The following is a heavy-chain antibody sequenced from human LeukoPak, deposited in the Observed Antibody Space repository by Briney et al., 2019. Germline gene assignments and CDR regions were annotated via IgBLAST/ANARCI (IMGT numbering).Heavy chain of an antibody. CDR3: ARVELYSSSWYYYYYMDV. J-gene: IGHJ6*03. Sequence: ASVKVSCKASGYTFTSYGISWVRQAPGQGLEWMGWISAYNGNTNYAQKLQGRVTMTTDTSTSTAYMELRSLRSDDTAVYYCARVELYSSSWYYYYYMDVWGKGTTVTVSS. CDR1: GYTFTSYG. D-gene: IGHD6-13*01. CDR2: ISAYNGNT. V-gene: IGHV1-18*01.